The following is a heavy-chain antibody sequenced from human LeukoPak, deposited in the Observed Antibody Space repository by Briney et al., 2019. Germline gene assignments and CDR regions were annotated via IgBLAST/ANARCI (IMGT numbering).Heavy chain of an antibody. CDR1: GFTFDDYA. V-gene: IGHV3-9*01. D-gene: IGHD4-11*01. J-gene: IGHJ3*02. CDR2: ISWNSGSI. CDR3: ATLQRLDI. Sequence: PGRSLRLSCAASGFTFDDYAMHWVRQAPGKGLEWVSGISWNSGSIGYADSVKGRFTISRDNSKNTLYLQMNSLRAEDTAVYYCATLQRLDIWGQGTMVTVSS.